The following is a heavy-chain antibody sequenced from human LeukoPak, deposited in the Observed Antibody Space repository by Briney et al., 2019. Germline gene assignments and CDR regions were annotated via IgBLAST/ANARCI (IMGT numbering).Heavy chain of an antibody. Sequence: PGGSLRLSCAASGFTVSSNYMSWVRQAPGKGLEWVSAISGSGGSTYYADSVKGRFTISRDNSKNTLYLQMNSLRAEDTAVYYCAKSGYYGSGPYFDYWGQGTLVTVSS. V-gene: IGHV3-23*01. CDR3: AKSGYYGSGPYFDY. J-gene: IGHJ4*02. CDR1: GFTVSSNY. CDR2: ISGSGGST. D-gene: IGHD3-10*01.